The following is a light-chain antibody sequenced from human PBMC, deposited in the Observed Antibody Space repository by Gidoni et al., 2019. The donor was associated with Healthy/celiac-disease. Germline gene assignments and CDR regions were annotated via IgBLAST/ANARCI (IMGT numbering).Light chain of an antibody. CDR2: DAS. J-gene: IGKJ1*01. CDR1: QSVSSY. V-gene: IGKV3-11*01. Sequence: DIVLTQSPATLSLSPAERATLSCRASQSVSSYLAWYQQKPGQAPRLLIYDASNRATGIPARFSGSGSGTDFTLTISSLEPEDFAVYYCQQRSNWPPTWTFGQGTKVEIK. CDR3: QQRSNWPPTWT.